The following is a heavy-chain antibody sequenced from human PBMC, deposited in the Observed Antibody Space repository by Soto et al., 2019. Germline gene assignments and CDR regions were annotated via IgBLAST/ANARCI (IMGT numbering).Heavy chain of an antibody. V-gene: IGHV3-33*01. CDR2: IWYDGSNK. J-gene: IGHJ6*02. CDR1: VFTFRSYG. Sequence: GWSLRLSCAAAVFTFRSYGMHWVRQAPGKGLEWVAVIWYDGSNKYYADSVKGRFTISRDNSKNTLYLQMNSLRAEDTAVYYCARSSLGRSDYYYYGMDVWGQGTTVTVSS. CDR3: ARSSLGRSDYYYYGMDV. D-gene: IGHD3-10*01.